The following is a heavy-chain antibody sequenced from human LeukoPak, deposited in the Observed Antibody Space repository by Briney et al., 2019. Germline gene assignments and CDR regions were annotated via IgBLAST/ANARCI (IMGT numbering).Heavy chain of an antibody. V-gene: IGHV3-23*01. D-gene: IGHD5-12*01. CDR3: VKGGYDYVEVAYFDF. Sequence: GGSLRLSCAASGFSFNNYVMSWVRQAPGKGLEWVSIIIASSGSTFYADSVKGRFTISRDTPKNTLYLQMNRLRVEDTAVYYCVKGGYDYVEVAYFDFWGQGTLVTVSS. J-gene: IGHJ4*02. CDR2: IIASSGST. CDR1: GFSFNNYV.